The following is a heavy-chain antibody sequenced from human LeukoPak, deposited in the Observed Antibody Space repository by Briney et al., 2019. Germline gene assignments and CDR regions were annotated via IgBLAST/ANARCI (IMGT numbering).Heavy chain of an antibody. CDR1: GGSISSGSYY. Sequence: TLSLTCTVSGGSISSGSYYWSWIRQPAGKGLVWIGRIYTSGSTNYNPSLKSRVTISVDTSKNQFSLKLSSVTAADTAVYSCASGYYYDSSDDAFDIWGQGTMVTVSS. V-gene: IGHV4-61*02. D-gene: IGHD3-22*01. CDR3: ASGYYYDSSDDAFDI. J-gene: IGHJ3*02. CDR2: IYTSGST.